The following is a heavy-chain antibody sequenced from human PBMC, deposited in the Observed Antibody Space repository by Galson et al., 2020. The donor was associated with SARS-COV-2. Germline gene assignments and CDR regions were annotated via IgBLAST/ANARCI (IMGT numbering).Heavy chain of an antibody. D-gene: IGHD2-2*01. V-gene: IGHV3-21*01. Sequence: NSGGSLRLSCAASGFTFSSYSMNWVRQAPGKGLEWVSSISSSSSYIYYADSVKGRFTISRDNAKNSLYLQMNSLRAEDTAVYYCARDPKPCSSTSCWAWSYYYYMDVWGKGTTVTVSS. CDR1: GFTFSSYS. CDR2: ISSSSSYI. CDR3: ARDPKPCSSTSCWAWSYYYYMDV. J-gene: IGHJ6*03.